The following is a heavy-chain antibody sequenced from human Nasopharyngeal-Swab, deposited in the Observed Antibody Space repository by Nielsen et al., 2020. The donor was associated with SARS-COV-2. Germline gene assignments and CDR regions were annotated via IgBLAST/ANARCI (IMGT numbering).Heavy chain of an antibody. V-gene: IGHV3-30*18. J-gene: IGHJ4*02. CDR3: AKAWLPAY. D-gene: IGHD5-24*01. Sequence: GESRKISSAASGFTFSSYGMHWVRQAPGKGLEWVAVISYDGSNKYYADSVKGRFTISRDNSKNTLYLQMNSLRAEDTAVYYCAKAWLPAYWGQGTLVTVSS. CDR1: GFTFSSYG. CDR2: ISYDGSNK.